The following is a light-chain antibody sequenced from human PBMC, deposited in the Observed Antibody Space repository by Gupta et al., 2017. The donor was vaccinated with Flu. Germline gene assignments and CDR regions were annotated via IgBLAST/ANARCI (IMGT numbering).Light chain of an antibody. V-gene: IGLV3-25*03. J-gene: IGLJ1*01. CDR2: KDS. CDR3: QSADSSGSYV. Sequence: PGQTSRTTCSGDRLPKQYVYWYQQKPGQSPVLVIYKDSERPSGIPARFSGSSSGTTVTLTISGVQAEDEADYYCQSADSSGSYVFGTGTKVTVL. CDR1: RLPKQY.